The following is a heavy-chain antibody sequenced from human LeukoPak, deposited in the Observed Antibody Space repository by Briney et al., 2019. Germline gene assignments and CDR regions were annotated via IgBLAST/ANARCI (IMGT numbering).Heavy chain of an antibody. Sequence: ASVNVSCKASGYTFTGYYMHWVRQAPGQGLEWMGWINPNSGGTNYAQKFQGWVTMTRDTSISTAYMELGRLRSDDTAVYYCARSNSGSCPDYWGQGTLVTVSS. V-gene: IGHV1-2*04. J-gene: IGHJ4*02. CDR1: GYTFTGYY. CDR2: INPNSGGT. D-gene: IGHD1-26*01. CDR3: ARSNSGSCPDY.